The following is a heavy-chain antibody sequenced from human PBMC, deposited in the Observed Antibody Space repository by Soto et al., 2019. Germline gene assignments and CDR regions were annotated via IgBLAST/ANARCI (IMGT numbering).Heavy chain of an antibody. J-gene: IGHJ4*02. CDR3: ARVESSGYYYVDY. Sequence: QVQLVESGGGVVQPGRSLRLSCAASGFTFSSYAMHWVRQAPGKGLEWVAVISYDGSNKYYADSVKGRFTISRDNSKNTLYLQMNSLRAEDTAVYYCARVESSGYYYVDYWGQGTLVTVSS. V-gene: IGHV3-30-3*01. CDR2: ISYDGSNK. CDR1: GFTFSSYA. D-gene: IGHD3-22*01.